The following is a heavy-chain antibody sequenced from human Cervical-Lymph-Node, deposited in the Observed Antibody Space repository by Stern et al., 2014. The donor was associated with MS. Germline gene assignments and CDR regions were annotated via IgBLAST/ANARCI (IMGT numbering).Heavy chain of an antibody. D-gene: IGHD1-1*01. V-gene: IGHV3-53*01. Sequence: VQLVESGGGVIQPGGSLRLSCTASGFTVSRDYMTWVRQAPGKGLEWVSLITNVGSPFYTDSVKGRFTISRDDSKNTVYLHMTSLRAEDTAMYYCARDTSSPERSDWWGQGTLVTVSS. CDR1: GFTVSRDY. CDR3: ARDTSSPERSDW. CDR2: ITNVGSP. J-gene: IGHJ4*02.